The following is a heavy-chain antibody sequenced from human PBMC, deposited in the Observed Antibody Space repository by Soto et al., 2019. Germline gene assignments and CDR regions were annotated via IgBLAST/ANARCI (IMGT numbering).Heavy chain of an antibody. V-gene: IGHV1-8*01. CDR3: VSSRATAGTSALDY. Sequence: ASVKVSCKASGYTFTSYDINWVRQAPGQGLEWMGWMNPNTDNTGYAQKLQGRVTMTRNTSISTAYMELSSLRSEDTAVYYCVSSRATAGTSALDYWGQGTLVTVSS. CDR1: GYTFTSYD. J-gene: IGHJ4*02. D-gene: IGHD6-13*01. CDR2: MNPNTDNT.